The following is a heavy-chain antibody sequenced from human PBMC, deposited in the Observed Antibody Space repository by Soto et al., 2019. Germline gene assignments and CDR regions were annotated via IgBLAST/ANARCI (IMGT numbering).Heavy chain of an antibody. J-gene: IGHJ4*02. CDR1: GFTFDDYT. V-gene: IGHV3-43*01. CDR3: AKGVIRDFWSGYYTANYFDY. D-gene: IGHD3-3*01. Sequence: PGGSLRLSCAASGFTFDDYTMHWVRQAPGKGLEWVSLISWDGGSTYYADSVKGRFTISRDNSKNSLYLQMNSLRTEDTALYYCAKGVIRDFWSGYYTANYFDYWGQGTLVTVSS. CDR2: ISWDGGST.